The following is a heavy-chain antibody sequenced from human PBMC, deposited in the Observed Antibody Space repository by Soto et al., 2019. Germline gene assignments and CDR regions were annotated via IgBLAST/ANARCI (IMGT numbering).Heavy chain of an antibody. Sequence: GGSLRLSCAASGFTVSSNYMSWVRQAPGKGLEWVSIMYSDGTTCYADSVKGRFTISRDNSENTLYLQMNSLRAEDTAVYYCARSNGEIWRGFSKYFFDYWGRGTLVTVSS. CDR2: MYSDGTT. CDR3: ARSNGEIWRGFSKYFFDY. V-gene: IGHV3-53*01. J-gene: IGHJ4*02. D-gene: IGHD2-8*01. CDR1: GFTVSSNY.